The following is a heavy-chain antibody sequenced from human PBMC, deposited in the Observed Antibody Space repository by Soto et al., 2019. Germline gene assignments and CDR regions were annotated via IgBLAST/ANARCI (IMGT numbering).Heavy chain of an antibody. Sequence: HGESLKISCKGSGYSFTSYWIGWVRQMPGKGLEWMGIIYPGDSDTRYSPSFQGQVTISADKSISTAYLQWSSLKASDTAMYYCARQGEVYYYYYYGMDVWGQGTTVTVSS. CDR3: ARQGEVYYYYYYGMDV. V-gene: IGHV5-51*01. J-gene: IGHJ6*02. CDR1: GYSFTSYW. D-gene: IGHD6-6*01. CDR2: IYPGDSDT.